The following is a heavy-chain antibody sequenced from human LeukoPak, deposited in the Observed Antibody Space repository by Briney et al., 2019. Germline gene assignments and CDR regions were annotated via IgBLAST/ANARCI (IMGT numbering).Heavy chain of an antibody. CDR2: IKQDGSEK. D-gene: IGHD2-2*01. CDR1: GFTFSNYW. CDR3: ARDQYELRSYYYGMDV. J-gene: IGHJ6*02. Sequence: TGGSLRLSCAGSGFTFSNYWMSWVRQAPGKGLEWVANIKQDGSEKYYVGSVRGRFTISRDNVKNSLYLQMNSLRVEDTGVYYCARDQYELRSYYYGMDVWGQGTTVTVSS. V-gene: IGHV3-7*03.